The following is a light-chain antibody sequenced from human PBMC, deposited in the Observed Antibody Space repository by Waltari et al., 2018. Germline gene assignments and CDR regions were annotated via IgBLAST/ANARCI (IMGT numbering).Light chain of an antibody. CDR1: SSDVGGYNY. J-gene: IGLJ1*01. CDR2: DVS. Sequence: QSALTQPRSVSGSPGQSVTIPCTGTSSDVGGYNYVSWYHQHPDKAPKFLIYDVSKRPSGVPDSFSGSKSGNTASLTISGLQAEDEADYYCCSFAGRHYVFGTGTKVTVL. V-gene: IGLV2-11*01. CDR3: CSFAGRHYV.